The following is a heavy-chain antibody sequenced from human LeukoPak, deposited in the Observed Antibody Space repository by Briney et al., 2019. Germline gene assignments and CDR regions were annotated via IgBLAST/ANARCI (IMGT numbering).Heavy chain of an antibody. Sequence: SGPTLFQPTQTLTLTCTFSGFSLGTRGVGVGWIRQPPGKALELITVIYWDDDKRYSPSLKSRLTITKDTSKNQVVLTMTNVDPVDTATYYCAHSNCGHFRCWGSWFDPWGQGTLVTVSS. D-gene: IGHD2-21*01. V-gene: IGHV2-5*02. CDR2: IYWDDDK. CDR3: AHSNCGHFRCWGSWFDP. CDR1: GFSLGTRGVG. J-gene: IGHJ5*02.